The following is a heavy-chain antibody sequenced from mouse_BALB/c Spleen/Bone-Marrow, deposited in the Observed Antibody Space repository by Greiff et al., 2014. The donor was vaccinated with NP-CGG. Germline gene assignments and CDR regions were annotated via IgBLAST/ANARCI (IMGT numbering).Heavy chain of an antibody. CDR3: ARVTGTDWYFDV. CDR2: LWAGGST. D-gene: IGHD4-1*01. V-gene: IGHV2-9*02. J-gene: IGHJ1*01. Sequence: VKLVESGPGLVAPSQSLSITCTVSGFSLTSYGVHWVRQPPGKGLEWLGVLWAGGSTNYNSALMSRLSISKDNSKSQVFLKMNSLQTDDTAMYYCARVTGTDWYFDVWGAGTTVTVSS. CDR1: GFSLTSYG.